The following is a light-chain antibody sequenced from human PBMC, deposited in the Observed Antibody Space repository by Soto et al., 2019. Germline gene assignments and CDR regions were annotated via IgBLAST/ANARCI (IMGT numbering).Light chain of an antibody. V-gene: IGLV3-9*01. CDR2: RDS. Sequence: SSELTQPLSVSVALGQTARITCGGNNIGRKNVHWYQQKPGQAPVLVIYRDSNRPSGIPERFSGSNSGNTATLTISRAQAGDEADYYCQMWDSSSVVFGGGTKLTVL. CDR1: NIGRKN. J-gene: IGLJ2*01. CDR3: QMWDSSSVV.